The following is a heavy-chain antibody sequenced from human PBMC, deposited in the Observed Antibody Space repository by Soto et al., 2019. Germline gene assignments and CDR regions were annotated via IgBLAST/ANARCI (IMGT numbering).Heavy chain of an antibody. V-gene: IGHV4-34*01. CDR3: ASGYCSGGRCYADAFAI. CDR1: GGSVSGYY. D-gene: IGHD2-15*01. Sequence: PSETMYLTCAVCGGSVSGYYWCWIRQPPGKGLEWIGEINHSGSTNYNPSLKSRVTISVDTSKNQFSLKLSSVTAADTAVYYCASGYCSGGRCYADAFAIWGQGTMVTVSS. CDR2: INHSGST. J-gene: IGHJ3*02.